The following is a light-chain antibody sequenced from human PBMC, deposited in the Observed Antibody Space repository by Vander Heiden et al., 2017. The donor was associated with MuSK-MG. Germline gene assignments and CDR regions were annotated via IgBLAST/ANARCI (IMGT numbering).Light chain of an antibody. CDR1: QGISNS. Sequence: DIQMTQSPSSLSASVGDRVTITCRASQGISNSLAWYQQKPGKAPKLLLYGASTWESGVPYRFSGSGYGTDYTLTSSSRQHEDFATYYWQQYYSTPLFGHGTKVDIK. CDR3: QQYYSTPL. V-gene: IGKV1-NL1*01. CDR2: GAS. J-gene: IGKJ3*01.